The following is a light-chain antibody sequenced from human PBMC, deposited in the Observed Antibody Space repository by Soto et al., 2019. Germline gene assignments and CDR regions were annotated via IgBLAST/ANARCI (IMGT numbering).Light chain of an antibody. Sequence: VNXSQGQGITIAKKNTSSDVGGYNYVSWYQQYPGKAPRLVISDVSNRPSGVSNRFSGSKSGNSASLTISGLQAEDEADYYCSSYTSSSTYVFGTGTKVTVL. CDR2: DVS. J-gene: IGLJ1*01. V-gene: IGLV2-14*04. CDR1: SSDVGGYNY. CDR3: SSYTSSSTYV.